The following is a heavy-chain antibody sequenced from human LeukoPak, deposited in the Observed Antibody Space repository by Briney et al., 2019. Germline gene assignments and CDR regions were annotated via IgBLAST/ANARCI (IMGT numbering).Heavy chain of an antibody. J-gene: IGHJ4*02. D-gene: IGHD6-19*01. CDR1: GFTFSSYS. Sequence: GGSLRLSCAASGFTFSSYSMNWVRQAPGKGLEWVSYISSSSSTIYYADSVKGRFTISRDNAKNSLYLQMNSLRAEDTAVYYCARVLGAAVAGGFDFWGQGTLVTVSS. CDR2: ISSSSSTI. V-gene: IGHV3-48*04. CDR3: ARVLGAAVAGGFDF.